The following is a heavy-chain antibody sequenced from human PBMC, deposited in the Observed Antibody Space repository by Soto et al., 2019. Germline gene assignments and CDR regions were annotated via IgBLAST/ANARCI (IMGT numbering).Heavy chain of an antibody. J-gene: IGHJ4*02. CDR2: TYYRSKWYN. CDR3: ARDQTGDRGFGFDY. CDR1: GDSVSSNSAA. V-gene: IGHV6-1*01. D-gene: IGHD7-27*01. Sequence: SQTISLTCAISGDSVSSNSAAWNWIRQSPSRGLEWLGRTYYRSKWYNDYAVSVKSRITINPDTSKNQFSLQLNSVTPEDTSVYYCARDQTGDRGFGFDYWGQGTLVTVSS.